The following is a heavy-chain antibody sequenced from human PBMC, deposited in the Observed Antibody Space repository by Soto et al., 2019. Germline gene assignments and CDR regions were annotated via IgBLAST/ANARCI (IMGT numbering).Heavy chain of an antibody. CDR3: ARDRSGYDYFFDY. D-gene: IGHD5-12*01. V-gene: IGHV3-11*01. CDR1: GFTFSDYY. CDR2: ISSSGSTI. Sequence: LRLSCAASGFTFSDYYMSWIRQAPGKGLEWVSYISSSGSTIYYADSVKGRFTISRDNAKNSLYLQMNSLRAEDTAVYYCARDRSGYDYFFDYWGQGTLVTVSS. J-gene: IGHJ4*02.